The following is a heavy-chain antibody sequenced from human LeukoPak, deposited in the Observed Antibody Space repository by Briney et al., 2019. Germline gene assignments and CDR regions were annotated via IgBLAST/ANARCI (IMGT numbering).Heavy chain of an antibody. V-gene: IGHV3-30*03. CDR3: AMAVIGSGWTLDY. J-gene: IGHJ4*02. CDR2: ISYDGSNK. Sequence: PGRSLRLSCAASGFTFSNYGIHWVRQAPGKGLEWVAVISYDGSNKYYADSVKGRFTISRDNSKNTLYLQMNSLRAEDAAVYFCAMAVIGSGWTLDYWGQGTLVTVS. D-gene: IGHD6-19*01. CDR1: GFTFSNYG.